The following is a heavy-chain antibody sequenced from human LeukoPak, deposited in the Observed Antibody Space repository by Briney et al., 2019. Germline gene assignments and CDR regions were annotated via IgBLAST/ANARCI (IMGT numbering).Heavy chain of an antibody. CDR2: INGDGSST. CDR1: GFTFSSYW. D-gene: IGHD6-13*01. J-gene: IGHJ6*03. CDR3: ARDGSSSYYYYYYMDV. Sequence: GGSLRLSCAASGFTFSSYWMHWVRQAPGKGLVWVSRINGDGSSTSYAVSVKGRFTISRDNAKNSLYLQMNSLRAEDTAVYYCARDGSSSYYYYYYMDVWGKGTTVTVSS. V-gene: IGHV3-74*01.